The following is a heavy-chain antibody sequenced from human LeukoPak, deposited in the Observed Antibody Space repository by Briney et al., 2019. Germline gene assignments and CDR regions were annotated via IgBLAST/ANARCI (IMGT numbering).Heavy chain of an antibody. CDR1: GGPISNYY. Sequence: SETLSLTCTVSGGPISNYYWSWIRQPAGKGLELIGRIFPGGSTNYNPSLKNRVTMSVDTSKNQFSLKLSSVTAADTAVYYCARSRCTSISCASRGAFDIWGQGTMVTVSS. D-gene: IGHD2-2*01. J-gene: IGHJ3*02. CDR2: IFPGGST. CDR3: ARSRCTSISCASRGAFDI. V-gene: IGHV4-4*07.